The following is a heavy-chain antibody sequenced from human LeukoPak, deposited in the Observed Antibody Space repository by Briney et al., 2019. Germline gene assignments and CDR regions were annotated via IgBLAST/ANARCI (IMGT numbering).Heavy chain of an antibody. Sequence: ASVKVSCKASGYTFTSYGISWVRQAPGQGLEWMGWISAYNGNTNYAQKLQGRVTMTTDTSTSTAYMELRSLRSDDTAVYYCARDPPGYYYDSSGYFRFDYWGQGTLVTVSS. J-gene: IGHJ4*02. CDR1: GYTFTSYG. CDR2: ISAYNGNT. V-gene: IGHV1-18*01. D-gene: IGHD3-22*01. CDR3: ARDPPGYYYDSSGYFRFDY.